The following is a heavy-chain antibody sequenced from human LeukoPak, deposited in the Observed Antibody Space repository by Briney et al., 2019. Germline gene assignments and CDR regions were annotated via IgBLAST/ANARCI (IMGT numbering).Heavy chain of an antibody. CDR2: ISGRSSTI. V-gene: IGHV3-48*01. CDR3: ARDRLTSGSYFFDY. Sequence: GGSLSLSCAASAFPFSDYSLNWFRKLPGKGLEWISYISGRSSTIYYADSVRGRFTISRDNAKNSMYLQMNSLRAEDTAVYYCARDRLTSGSYFFDYWGQGTLVTVSS. J-gene: IGHJ4*02. D-gene: IGHD1-26*01. CDR1: AFPFSDYS.